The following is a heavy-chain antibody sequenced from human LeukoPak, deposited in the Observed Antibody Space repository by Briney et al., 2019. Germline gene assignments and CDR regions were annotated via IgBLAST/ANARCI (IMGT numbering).Heavy chain of an antibody. V-gene: IGHV4-39*01. J-gene: IGHJ4*02. D-gene: IGHD6-19*01. Sequence: PSETLSLTCTVSGDSISSSSYYWGWIRQPPGKGLEGIGSINYAGSTYYNPSLKSRVTISVDTSKNQFSLKLSSVTAADTAVYYCARHSSIAVAVEFDYWGQGTLVTVSS. CDR1: GDSISSSSYY. CDR3: ARHSSIAVAVEFDY. CDR2: INYAGST.